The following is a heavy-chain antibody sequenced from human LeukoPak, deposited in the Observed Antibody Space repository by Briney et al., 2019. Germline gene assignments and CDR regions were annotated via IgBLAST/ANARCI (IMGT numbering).Heavy chain of an antibody. V-gene: IGHV4-34*01. CDR3: ARVQDCGGDCYPSYFDY. CDR1: GGSLSGYY. CDR2: INHSGST. D-gene: IGHD2-21*02. J-gene: IGHJ4*02. Sequence: SETLSLTCAVYGGSLSGYYWSWIRQPPGKGLEWIGEINHSGSTNYNPSLKSRVTISVDTSKNQFSLKLSSVTAADTAVYYCARVQDCGGDCYPSYFDYWGQGTLVTVSS.